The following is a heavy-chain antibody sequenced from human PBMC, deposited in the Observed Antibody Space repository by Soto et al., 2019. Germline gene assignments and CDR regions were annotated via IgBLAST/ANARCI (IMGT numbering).Heavy chain of an antibody. CDR3: AKPQIARHYYYGMEV. V-gene: IGHV1-46*01. CDR2: INPSGTTT. J-gene: IGHJ6*02. Sequence: QVQLVQSGAEVKKPGASVKVSCKASGYTFTSFYMHWVRQAPGQGLEWMGIINPSGTTTDYAQKFQGRVNMTRDTYTSQYSMELSSLTSEDTAVYYCAKPQIARHYYYGMEVWGQGTAVTVSS. CDR1: GYTFTSFY.